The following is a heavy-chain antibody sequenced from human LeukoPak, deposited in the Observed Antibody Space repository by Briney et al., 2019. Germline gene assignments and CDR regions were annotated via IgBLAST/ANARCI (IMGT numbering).Heavy chain of an antibody. CDR1: GFSFTTYG. V-gene: IGHV3-30*02. D-gene: IGHD2-2*01. CDR2: LQNDGNEE. Sequence: GGSLRLSCAASGFSFTTYGMHWVRQAPGKGLEWVASLQNDGNEEHYAESLKGRFTISRDRSKNTLYLQMNSLRAEDTALYYCAKGYCSSTSCFYDYWGQGTLVTVSS. J-gene: IGHJ4*02. CDR3: AKGYCSSTSCFYDY.